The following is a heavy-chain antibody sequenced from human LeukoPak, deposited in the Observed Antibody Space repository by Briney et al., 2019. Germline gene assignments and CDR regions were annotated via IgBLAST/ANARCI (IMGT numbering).Heavy chain of an antibody. CDR3: ATDRQHDGDF. J-gene: IGHJ4*02. CDR2: ISGDVQNA. Sequence: GGSLRLSCVVSGLTFTSYGMSWVRQAPGKGLEWVSTISGDVQNAHYADSVKGRFTISRDNFKNTLYLQMNSLRVEDTAIYYCATDRQHDGDFWGQGTLVTVSS. V-gene: IGHV3-23*01. D-gene: IGHD1-1*01. CDR1: GLTFTSYG.